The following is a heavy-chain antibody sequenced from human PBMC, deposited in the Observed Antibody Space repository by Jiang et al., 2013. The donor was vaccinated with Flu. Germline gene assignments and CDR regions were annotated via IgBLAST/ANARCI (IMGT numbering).Heavy chain of an antibody. Sequence: VQLVESGGGVVQPGGSLRLSCAASGFTFLDYAMHWVRQTPQKGLEWVSHISGDGDTTYYADSVKGRFTISRDNSKDSLYLQMNSLRTEDTALYYCAKQKGAYYWGSGTYLMDVWGQGTTVTVSS. J-gene: IGHJ6*02. D-gene: IGHD3-10*01. CDR1: GFTFLDYA. V-gene: IGHV3-43*02. CDR2: ISGDGDTT. CDR3: AKQKGAYYWGSGTYLMDV.